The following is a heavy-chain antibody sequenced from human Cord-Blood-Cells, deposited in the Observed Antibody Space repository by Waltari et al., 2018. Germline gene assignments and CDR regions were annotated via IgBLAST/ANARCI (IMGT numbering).Heavy chain of an antibody. CDR1: GGSISSSSYY. Sequence: QLQLQESGPGLVKPSETLSLTCTVSGGSISSSSYYWGWLRQPPGKGLEWIGSIYYSGSTDYNPSLKSRVTISVDTSKNQFSLKLSAVTAADTAVYYCARPTTVTTLAGWYFDLWGRGTLVTVSS. CDR3: ARPTTVTTLAGWYFDL. CDR2: IYYSGST. J-gene: IGHJ2*01. D-gene: IGHD4-17*01. V-gene: IGHV4-39*01.